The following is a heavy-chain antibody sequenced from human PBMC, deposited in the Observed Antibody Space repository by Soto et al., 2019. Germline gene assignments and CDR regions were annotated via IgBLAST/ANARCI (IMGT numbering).Heavy chain of an antibody. J-gene: IGHJ4*02. CDR1: GGSISSSSYY. CDR2: IYYSGST. V-gene: IGHV4-39*01. CDR3: ARSAVAATKKRAPFDY. D-gene: IGHD2-15*01. Sequence: QLQLQESGPGLVKPSETLSLTCTVSGGSISSSSYYWGWIRQPPGKGLEWFGSIYYSGSTYYNPSLKSRVTISVDTSKNQFSLKLSSVTAADTAVYYCARSAVAATKKRAPFDYWGQGTLVTVSS.